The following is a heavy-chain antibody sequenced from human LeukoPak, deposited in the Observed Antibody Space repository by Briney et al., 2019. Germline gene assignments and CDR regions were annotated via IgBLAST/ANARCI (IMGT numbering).Heavy chain of an antibody. J-gene: IGHJ4*02. CDR3: ASFRGELEITMIVVAVDY. D-gene: IGHD3-22*01. CDR2: INHSGST. V-gene: IGHV4-34*01. CDR1: GGSFSGYY. Sequence: SETPSLTCAVYGGSFSGYYWSWIRQPPGKGLEWIGEINHSGSTNCNPSLKSRVTISVDTSKTQFSLKLSSVTAADTAVYYCASFRGELEITMIVVAVDYWGQGTLVTVSS.